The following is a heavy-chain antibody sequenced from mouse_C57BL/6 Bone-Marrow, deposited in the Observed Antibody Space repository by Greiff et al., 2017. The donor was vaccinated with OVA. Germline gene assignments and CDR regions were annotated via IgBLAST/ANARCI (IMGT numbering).Heavy chain of an antibody. CDR3: AREGIRVYYFDY. V-gene: IGHV1-82*01. CDR2: IYPGDGDT. CDR1: GYAFSSSW. D-gene: IGHD5-2*01. Sequence: QVQLQQSGPELVKPGASVKISCKASGYAFSSSWMNWVKQRPGKGLEWIGRIYPGDGDTNYNGKFKGKATLTADKSSSTAYMQLSSLTSEDSEVYFCAREGIRVYYFDYWGQGTTLTVSS. J-gene: IGHJ2*01.